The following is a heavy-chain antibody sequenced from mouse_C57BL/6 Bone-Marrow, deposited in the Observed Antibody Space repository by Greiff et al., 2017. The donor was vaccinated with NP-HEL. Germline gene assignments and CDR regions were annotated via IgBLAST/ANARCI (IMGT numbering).Heavy chain of an antibody. CDR1: GYAFSSSW. V-gene: IGHV1-82*01. J-gene: IGHJ1*03. CDR3: ASYYYGSSYWYFDV. CDR2: IYPGDGDT. D-gene: IGHD1-1*01. Sequence: VQRVESGPELVKPGASVTISCTASGYAFSSSWMNWVKQRPGKGLEWIGRIYPGDGDTNYNGKFKGKATLTADKSVSTAYMQLSSLTSEDSAVYFCASYYYGSSYWYFDVWGTGTTVTVSS.